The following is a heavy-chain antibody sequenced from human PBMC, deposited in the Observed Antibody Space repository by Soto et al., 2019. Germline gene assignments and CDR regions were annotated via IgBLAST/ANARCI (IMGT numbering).Heavy chain of an antibody. V-gene: IGHV3-48*02. Sequence: GVLRLSCLFSGPSFSSYSMNWVRQAPGKGLEWVSYISSGGRTTYYADSVKGRFTSSRDNAKNSLYLQINSLRDEDTAVYYCARDASGASYFDCWGQGTLVTVSS. CDR1: GPSFSSYS. CDR3: ARDASGASYFDC. D-gene: IGHD3-16*01. J-gene: IGHJ4*02. CDR2: ISSGGRTT.